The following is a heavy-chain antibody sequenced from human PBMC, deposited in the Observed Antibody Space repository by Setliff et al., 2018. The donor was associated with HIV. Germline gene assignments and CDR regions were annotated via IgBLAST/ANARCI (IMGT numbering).Heavy chain of an antibody. V-gene: IGHV1-46*01. Sequence: RASVKVSCKASGYTFTSYHIHWVRQAPGQGLEWMGVINPSGGSTSYAQKFQGRVTMTRGTSTGTVFMELSGLRFEDTAMYYCARVGERWLQFYYFDNWGQGTLVTRLL. J-gene: IGHJ4*02. CDR1: GYTFTSYH. D-gene: IGHD5-12*01. CDR2: INPSGGST. CDR3: ARVGERWLQFYYFDN.